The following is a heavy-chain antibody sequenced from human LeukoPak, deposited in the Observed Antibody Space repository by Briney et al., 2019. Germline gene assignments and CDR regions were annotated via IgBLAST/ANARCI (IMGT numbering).Heavy chain of an antibody. V-gene: IGHV3-30*04. Sequence: GGSLRLSCAASGFTYISYAMHWVRQAPGKGLEWVAAISHDGSNKYYADSVKGRFTISRDNSKNTLYLQMNSLRAEDTAVYSCARDIRGSYCCDYWGQGTLVTVSS. D-gene: IGHD1-26*01. CDR2: ISHDGSNK. CDR3: ARDIRGSYCCDY. CDR1: GFTYISYA. J-gene: IGHJ4*02.